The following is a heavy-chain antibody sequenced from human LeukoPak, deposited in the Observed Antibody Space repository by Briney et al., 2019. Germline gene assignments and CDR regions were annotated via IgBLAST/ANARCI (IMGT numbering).Heavy chain of an antibody. CDR3: ARVDSSGYDFDY. D-gene: IGHD3-22*01. CDR1: GGSFSGYY. Sequence: PSENLSLTCAVYGGSFSGYYWSWIRQPPGKGLEWIGEINHSGSTNYNPSLKSRVTISVDTSKNQFSLKLSSVTAADTAVYYCARVDSSGYDFDYWGQGTLVTVSS. V-gene: IGHV4-34*01. CDR2: INHSGST. J-gene: IGHJ4*02.